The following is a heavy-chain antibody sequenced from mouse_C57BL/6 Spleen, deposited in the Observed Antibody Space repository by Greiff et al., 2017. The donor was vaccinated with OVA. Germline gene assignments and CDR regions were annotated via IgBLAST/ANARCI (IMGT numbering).Heavy chain of an antibody. CDR3: ARLVGTGGFDY. Sequence: QVQLQQPGAELVMPGASVKLSCKASGYTFTSYWMHWLKQRPGRGLEWIVGFDPSDSYTNSHQKFKGKSTLPVDNSSTTAYMQLSSLTSEDSADYYCARLVGTGGFDYWGQGTPVTVSA. V-gene: IGHV1-69*01. D-gene: IGHD1-1*02. CDR2: FDPSDSYT. CDR1: GYTFTSYW. J-gene: IGHJ3*01.